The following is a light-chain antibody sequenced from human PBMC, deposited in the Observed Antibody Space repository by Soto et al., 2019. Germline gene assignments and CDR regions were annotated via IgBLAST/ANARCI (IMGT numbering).Light chain of an antibody. V-gene: IGKV1-12*01. CDR3: EQAGSFPIT. Sequence: ILFTQSPSSLSSSVLDRFTITCRASQNIWRLLAWYQQKPGKAPELLIYDASSLQSGVPPRFSGSGSGTDFTLTISSLQPEDFATYYCEQAGSFPITFGQGTRLEIK. CDR1: QNIWRL. J-gene: IGKJ5*01. CDR2: DAS.